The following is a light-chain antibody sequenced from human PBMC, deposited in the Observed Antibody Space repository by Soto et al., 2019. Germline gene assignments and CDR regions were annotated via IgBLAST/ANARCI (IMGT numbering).Light chain of an antibody. J-gene: IGLJ1*01. CDR1: TGDVGGYNY. Sequence: TPAASVTGSPGRLNSISHTGSTGDVGGYNYDSWFHPHPGKAPKLMIYDVSKRPSGVSNRFSGSKSGDTASLTISGLQAEDEADYYCSSYTSNTTPYVFGTGTKVTVL. V-gene: IGLV2-14*03. CDR3: SSYTSNTTPYV. CDR2: DVS.